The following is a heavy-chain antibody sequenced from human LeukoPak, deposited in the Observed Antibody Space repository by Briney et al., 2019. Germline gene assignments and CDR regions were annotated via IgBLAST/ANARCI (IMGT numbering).Heavy chain of an antibody. D-gene: IGHD5-18*01. J-gene: IGHJ4*02. CDR2: IIPIFDTA. V-gene: IGHV1-69*13. Sequence: SVKVSCKASGGTFSSYAISWVRQAPGQGLEWMGGIIPIFDTANYAQKFQGRVTITADESTSTAYMELSSLRSEDTAVYYCARGRGDTSMVPCFDYWGQGTLVTVSS. CDR3: ARGRGDTSMVPCFDY. CDR1: GGTFSSYA.